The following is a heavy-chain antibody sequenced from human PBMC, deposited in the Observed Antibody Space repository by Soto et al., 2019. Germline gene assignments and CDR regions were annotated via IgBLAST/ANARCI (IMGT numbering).Heavy chain of an antibody. Sequence: SQTLSLTCAISGDSVSINSASWNRIRQSPSRGLEWLGRTYYRSKWYNDYAVSVKSRITINPDTSKNQFSLQLNSVIHENTAVYYCAKGSSSRQRARKRTIDYWGQGTLVTVSS. CDR1: GDSVSINSAS. CDR2: TYYRSKWYN. J-gene: IGHJ4*02. CDR3: AKGSSSRQRARKRTIDY. V-gene: IGHV6-1*01. D-gene: IGHD6-25*01.